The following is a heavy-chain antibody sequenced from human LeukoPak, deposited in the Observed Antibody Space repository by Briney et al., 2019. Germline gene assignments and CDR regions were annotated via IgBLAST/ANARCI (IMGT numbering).Heavy chain of an antibody. CDR1: GYTLTELS. Sequence: GASVKVSCKVSGYTLTELSMHWVRQAPGQGLEWMGIINPSGGSTTYTQKFQGRVTMTRDTATSTVYMELSSLRSEDTAVYFCARWSTTGFSDYWGQGTLVTVSS. CDR2: INPSGGST. D-gene: IGHD1-1*01. V-gene: IGHV1-46*01. J-gene: IGHJ4*02. CDR3: ARWSTTGFSDY.